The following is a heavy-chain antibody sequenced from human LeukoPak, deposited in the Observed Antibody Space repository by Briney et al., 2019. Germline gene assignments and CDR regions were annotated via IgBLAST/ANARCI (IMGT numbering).Heavy chain of an antibody. V-gene: IGHV1-69*13. CDR2: IIPIFGTA. J-gene: IGHJ4*02. CDR3: ARALAGYFDY. Sequence: SVKVSCKVSGYTLTELSMHWVRQAPGQGLEWMGGIIPIFGTANYAQKFQGRVTITADESTSTAYMGLSSLRSEDTAVYYCARALAGYFDYWGQGTLVTVSS. CDR1: GYTLTELS.